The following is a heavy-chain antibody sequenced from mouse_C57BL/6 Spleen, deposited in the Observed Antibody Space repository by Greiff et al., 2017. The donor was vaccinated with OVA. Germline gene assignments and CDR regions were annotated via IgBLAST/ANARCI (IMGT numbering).Heavy chain of an antibody. CDR2: IRSKSNNYAT. CDR1: GFSFNTYA. CDR3: VRMGPFYAMDY. Sequence: VQLKESGGGLVQPKGSLKLSCAASGFSFNTYAMNWVRQAPGKGLEWVARIRSKSNNYATYYADSVKDRFTISRDDSESMLYLQMNNLKTEDTAMYYCVRMGPFYAMDYWGQGTSVTVSS. J-gene: IGHJ4*01. V-gene: IGHV10-1*01.